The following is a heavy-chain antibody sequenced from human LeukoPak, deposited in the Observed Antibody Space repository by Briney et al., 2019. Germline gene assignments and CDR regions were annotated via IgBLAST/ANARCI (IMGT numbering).Heavy chain of an antibody. D-gene: IGHD5-24*01. CDR2: IDWNSVRI. V-gene: IGHV3-9*01. J-gene: IGHJ3*02. Sequence: GRSLRLSCAASGFSFDDYAMHWVRQAPGKGLEWVSGIDWNSVRIGYADSVKGRFTISRDNANNSLYLQMNSLRAEDTAVYYCARDQRNGYNYGAFDIWGQGTMVTVSS. CDR3: ARDQRNGYNYGAFDI. CDR1: GFSFDDYA.